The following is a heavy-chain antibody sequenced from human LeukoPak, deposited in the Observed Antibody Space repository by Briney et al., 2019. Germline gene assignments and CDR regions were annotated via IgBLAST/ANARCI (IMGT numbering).Heavy chain of an antibody. D-gene: IGHD4-17*01. CDR1: GGSVSSGGYS. CDR2: IYHSGST. CDR3: AREGDYGALDY. V-gene: IGHV4-30-2*01. Sequence: PSETLSLTCAVSGGSVSSGGYSWSWIRQPPGKGLEWIGYIYHSGSTYYNPSLKSRVTISADRSKNQFSLKLSSVTAADTAVYYCAREGDYGALDYWGQGTLVTVSS. J-gene: IGHJ4*02.